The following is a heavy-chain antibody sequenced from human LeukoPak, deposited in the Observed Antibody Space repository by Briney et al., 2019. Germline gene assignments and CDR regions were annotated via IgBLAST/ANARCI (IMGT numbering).Heavy chain of an antibody. V-gene: IGHV4-38-2*02. J-gene: IGHJ5*02. D-gene: IGHD3-3*01. CDR1: DYSITSDYF. CDR2: IFHTGNS. CDR3: ARDLGLTISDNWFDP. Sequence: PSATLSLTCTASDYSITSDYFCTWIRQPPEKGQEWSGSIFHTGNSYYNPSLKSPVAISVDTSKNQFSLELSSVTAADTAVYYCARDLGLTISDNWFDPWGQGTLVTVSS.